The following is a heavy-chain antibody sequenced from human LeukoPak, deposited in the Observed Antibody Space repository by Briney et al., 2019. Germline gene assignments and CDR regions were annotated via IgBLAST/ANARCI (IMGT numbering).Heavy chain of an antibody. Sequence: SETLSPTCAVYGGSFSGYYWSWIRQPPGKGLEWIGEINHSGSTNYNPSLKSRVTISVDTSKNQFSLKLSSVTAADTAVYYCAGTHCGGDCSNPYYFDYWGQGTLVTVSS. CDR1: GGSFSGYY. D-gene: IGHD2-21*02. CDR3: AGTHCGGDCSNPYYFDY. CDR2: INHSGST. J-gene: IGHJ4*02. V-gene: IGHV4-34*01.